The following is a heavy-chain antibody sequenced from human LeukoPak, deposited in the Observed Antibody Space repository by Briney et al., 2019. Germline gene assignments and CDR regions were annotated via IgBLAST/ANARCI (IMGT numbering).Heavy chain of an antibody. D-gene: IGHD6-19*01. Sequence: SQTLSLTCTVSGGSISSGSYYWNWIRQPAGKGLEWIGRIYTSGSTNYNPSLKSRVTISVDTSKNQFSLKLSSVTAADTAVYYCARGGSSGWSYYYYYMDVWGKGTTVTVSS. CDR1: GGSISSGSYY. J-gene: IGHJ6*03. CDR2: IYTSGST. V-gene: IGHV4-61*02. CDR3: ARGGSSGWSYYYYYMDV.